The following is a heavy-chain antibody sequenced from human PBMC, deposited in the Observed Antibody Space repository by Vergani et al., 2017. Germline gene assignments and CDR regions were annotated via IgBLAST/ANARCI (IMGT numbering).Heavy chain of an antibody. CDR1: GGSISRGGYY. D-gene: IGHD2-15*01. CDR3: ARDLAASRYYYYGMDV. J-gene: IGHJ6*02. Sequence: QVQLQESGPGLVKPSQTLSLTCTVSGGSISRGGYYWSWIRQHPGKGLEWIGYIYYSGSTYYNPSLKSRVTISVDTSKNQFSLKLSSVTAADTAVYYCARDLAASRYYYYGMDVWGQGTTVTVSS. CDR2: IYYSGST. V-gene: IGHV4-31*03.